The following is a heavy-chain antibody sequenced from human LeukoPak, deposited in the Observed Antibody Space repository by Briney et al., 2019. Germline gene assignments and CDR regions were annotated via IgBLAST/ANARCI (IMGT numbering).Heavy chain of an antibody. Sequence: GRSLRLSCAASGFTFSSYAMHWVRQAPGKGLEWVAVISYDGSNKYYADSVKGRFTISRDNSKNTLYLQMNSLRAEDTAVYCCARGGQQWLSYFDYWGQGTLVTVSS. CDR2: ISYDGSNK. CDR3: ARGGQQWLSYFDY. CDR1: GFTFSSYA. D-gene: IGHD6-19*01. J-gene: IGHJ4*02. V-gene: IGHV3-30*04.